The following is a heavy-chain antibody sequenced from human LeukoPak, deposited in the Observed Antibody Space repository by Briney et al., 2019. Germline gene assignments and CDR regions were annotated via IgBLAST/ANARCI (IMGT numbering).Heavy chain of an antibody. Sequence: SETLSLTCTVSGGTISSFYWSWLRQPPGKGLVGIGYTYYSGRSNYNPSLKSRVAISVDTSKNQFSLKLSSVTAADTAVYYCARDNYDSSGYYFDYWGQGTLVTVSS. CDR1: GGTISSFY. J-gene: IGHJ4*02. CDR2: TYYSGRS. V-gene: IGHV4-59*01. D-gene: IGHD3-22*01. CDR3: ARDNYDSSGYYFDY.